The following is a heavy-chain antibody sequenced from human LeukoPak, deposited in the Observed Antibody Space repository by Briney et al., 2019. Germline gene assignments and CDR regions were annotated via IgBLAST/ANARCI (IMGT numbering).Heavy chain of an antibody. CDR3: ATYIDWVAGDV. Sequence: GGSLRLSCAASGFTFSESWRTWVRQVPGQGLEWVAHINHEGGGIHYVDSVKGRFTISRDNAKGSVYLQMNSLRAEDTAIYHCATYIDWVAGDVWGQGTTVIVSS. D-gene: IGHD3-9*01. J-gene: IGHJ6*02. CDR2: INHEGGGI. V-gene: IGHV3-7*01. CDR1: GFTFSESW.